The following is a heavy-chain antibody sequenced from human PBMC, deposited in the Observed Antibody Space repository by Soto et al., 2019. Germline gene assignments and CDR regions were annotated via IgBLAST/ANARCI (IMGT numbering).Heavy chain of an antibody. CDR2: INPTRGT. V-gene: IGHV4-39*07. J-gene: IGHJ3*01. CDR1: GGSISSSSYY. D-gene: IGHD3-10*01. CDR3: ARGSLGGYYGAFDV. Sequence: PSETLCLTCTVSGGSISSSSYYWGWIRQPPGKGLEWIGEINPTRGTNYNPSLKSRVAISIEMSTIQFSLALSSVTAADTAVYYCARGSLGGYYGAFDVWGQGTAVTVSS.